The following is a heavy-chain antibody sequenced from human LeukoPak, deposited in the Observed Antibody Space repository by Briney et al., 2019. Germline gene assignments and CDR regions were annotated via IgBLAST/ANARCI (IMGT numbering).Heavy chain of an antibody. CDR3: ARDHSESSGSSNWFDP. V-gene: IGHV3-23*01. CDR1: GFTFSSYA. CDR2: ISGSGGST. J-gene: IGHJ5*02. D-gene: IGHD3-22*01. Sequence: GGSLRLSCAASGFTFSSYAMSWVRQAPGKGLEWVSAISGSGGSTYYADSVKGRFTISRDNAKNSLSLQMNSLRAEDTAVYYCARDHSESSGSSNWFDPWGQGTLVTVSS.